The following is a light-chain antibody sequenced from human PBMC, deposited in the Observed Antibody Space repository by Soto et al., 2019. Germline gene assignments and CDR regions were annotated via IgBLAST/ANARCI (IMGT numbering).Light chain of an antibody. CDR2: DVS. V-gene: IGLV2-14*01. Sequence: ALAHRPSASGSPGQSVTISCTGTSSDVGGYIYVSWYQQHPGKAPKLLIYDVSNRPSGVSTRFSGSKSGNTASLTISGLQAEDEGDYYCTSYTTRRLYVFGSGTKVTVL. CDR1: SSDVGGYIY. CDR3: TSYTTRRLYV. J-gene: IGLJ1*01.